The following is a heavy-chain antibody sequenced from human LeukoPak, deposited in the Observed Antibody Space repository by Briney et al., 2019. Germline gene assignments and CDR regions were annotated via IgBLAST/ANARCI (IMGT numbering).Heavy chain of an antibody. CDR1: GFTFSSYA. CDR3: ARDRIAAADTEGDAFDI. V-gene: IGHV3-30-3*01. J-gene: IGHJ3*02. Sequence: GGSLRLSCAASGFTFSSYAMHWVRQAPGKGLEWVAVISYDGSNKYYADSVKGRFTISRDNSKNTLYLQMNSLRAEDTAEYYCARDRIAAADTEGDAFDIWGQGTMVTVSS. CDR2: ISYDGSNK. D-gene: IGHD6-13*01.